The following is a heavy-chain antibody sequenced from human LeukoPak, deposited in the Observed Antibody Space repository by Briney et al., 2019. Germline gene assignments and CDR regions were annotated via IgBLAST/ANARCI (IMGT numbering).Heavy chain of an antibody. CDR3: ARVRMGDDFNPFDY. D-gene: IGHD3-16*01. CDR1: GFTFSSFW. J-gene: IGHJ4*02. V-gene: IGHV3-74*01. CDR2: IKSGGSET. Sequence: GGSLRLSCAASGFTFSSFWIYWVRHAPGKGLVWVSRIKSGGSETLYADSVKGRFTISRDNAKNTLYLQMNSLRAEDSAVYYCARVRMGDDFNPFDYWGQGTLVTVSS.